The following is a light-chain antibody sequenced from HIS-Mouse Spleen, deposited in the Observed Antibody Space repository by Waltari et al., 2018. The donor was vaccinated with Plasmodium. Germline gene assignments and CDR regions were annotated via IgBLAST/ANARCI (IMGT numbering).Light chain of an antibody. CDR2: EGS. V-gene: IGLV2-23*01. CDR1: RSDVGRYNL. Sequence: QSALTQPASVSGFPGQSIPISCTGTRSDVGRYNLVSWYQQHPGKAPKLMIYEGSKRPSGVSNRFSGSKSGNTASLTISGLQAEDEADYYCCSYAGSSTYVFGTGTKVTVL. J-gene: IGLJ1*01. CDR3: CSYAGSSTYV.